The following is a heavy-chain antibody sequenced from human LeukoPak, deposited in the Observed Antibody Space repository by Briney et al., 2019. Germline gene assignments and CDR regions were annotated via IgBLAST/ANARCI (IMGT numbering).Heavy chain of an antibody. J-gene: IGHJ4*02. Sequence: ASVKVSCKASGYTFTGYYMHWVRQAPGQGLEWMGWMNPNSGNTGYAQKFQGRVTMTRNTSISTAYMELSSLRSEDTAVYYCARGLLYSSSWGQGTLVTVSS. CDR1: GYTFTGYY. V-gene: IGHV1-8*02. CDR3: ARGLLYSSS. CDR2: MNPNSGNT. D-gene: IGHD6-13*01.